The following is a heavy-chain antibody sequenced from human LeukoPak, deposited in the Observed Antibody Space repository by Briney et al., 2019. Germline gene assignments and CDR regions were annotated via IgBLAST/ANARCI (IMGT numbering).Heavy chain of an antibody. CDR2: ISSSGSTI. J-gene: IGHJ4*02. D-gene: IGHD1-7*01. Sequence: GGSLRLSCAASGFTFSSYEMNWVRQAPGKGLEWVSYISSSGSTIYYADSVKGRFTISRDNAKNSLYLQMNSLRAEDTAAYYCARDSRGGNWNYEFDYWGQGTLVTVSS. CDR1: GFTFSSYE. CDR3: ARDSRGGNWNYEFDY. V-gene: IGHV3-48*03.